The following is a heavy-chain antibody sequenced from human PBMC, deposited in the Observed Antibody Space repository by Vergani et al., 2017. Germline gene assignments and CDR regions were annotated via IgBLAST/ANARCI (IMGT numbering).Heavy chain of an antibody. J-gene: IGHJ5*02. CDR3: ARDRIVGATTRGWFDP. CDR2: ISGSGGST. V-gene: IGHV3-23*01. CDR1: GFTFSSYA. D-gene: IGHD1-26*01. Sequence: EVQLLESGGGLVQPGGSLRLSCAASGFTFSSYAMSWVRQAPGKGLEWVSAISGSGGSTYYADSVKGRFTISRDNSKNTLYLQMNSLRAEDTAVYYCARDRIVGATTRGWFDPWGQGTLVTVSS.